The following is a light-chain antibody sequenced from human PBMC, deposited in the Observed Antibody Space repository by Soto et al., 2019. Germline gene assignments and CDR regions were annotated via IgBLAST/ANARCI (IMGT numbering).Light chain of an antibody. Sequence: ESVLTQSPATLSLSPGERATLSCRASQSVRTSLAWYQQKPGQAPRLLIYDASNRATGIPARFSGSGSGTDFTLTISSLEPEDFAVYYCQQRSNWTWTFGQGTKVEIK. CDR3: QQRSNWTWT. CDR2: DAS. CDR1: QSVRTS. J-gene: IGKJ1*01. V-gene: IGKV3-11*01.